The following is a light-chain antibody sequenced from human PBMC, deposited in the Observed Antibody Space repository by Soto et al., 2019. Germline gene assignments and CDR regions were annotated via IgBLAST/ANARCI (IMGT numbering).Light chain of an antibody. J-gene: IGKJ2*01. CDR2: GVS. CDR1: QSVTNSY. CDR3: QQYSSLPHT. V-gene: IGKV3-20*01. Sequence: ESVLTQSPSTLSLSPGERATLSCRATQSVTNSYFAWYQQKPGQSPRLLIYGVSSRATDIPDRFSGSGSGTDFTLTISRLEPEDFVVYYCQQYSSLPHTFGQGTKLEVK.